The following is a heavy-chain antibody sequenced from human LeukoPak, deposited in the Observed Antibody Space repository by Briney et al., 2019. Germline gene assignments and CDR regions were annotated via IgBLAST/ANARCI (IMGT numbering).Heavy chain of an antibody. CDR3: ARVYCSSTSCYPEEYYFDY. J-gene: IGHJ4*02. CDR2: IIPIFGTA. D-gene: IGHD2-2*01. Sequence: SVKVSCKASGGTFSSYAIIWVRQAPGQGLEWMGGIIPIFGTANYAQKFQGRVTITTDESTSTAYMELSSLRSEDTAVYYCARVYCSSTSCYPEEYYFDYWGQGTLVTVSS. CDR1: GGTFSSYA. V-gene: IGHV1-69*05.